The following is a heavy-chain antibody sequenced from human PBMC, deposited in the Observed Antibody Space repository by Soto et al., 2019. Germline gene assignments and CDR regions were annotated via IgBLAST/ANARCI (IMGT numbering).Heavy chain of an antibody. CDR2: IYPSGST. CDR3: AGEYLVPATTNWFAP. V-gene: IGHV4-4*07. J-gene: IGHJ5*02. D-gene: IGHD2-2*01. CDR1: GGSISSYY. Sequence: PSETLSLTCTVSGGSISSYYWSLIRQPAGKGLEWIGGIYPSGSTNYNPSVKSRVTMSVYTPKNQFSLKLSSVTAAHPAVYYCAGEYLVPATTNWFAPWGQGTLVTVSS.